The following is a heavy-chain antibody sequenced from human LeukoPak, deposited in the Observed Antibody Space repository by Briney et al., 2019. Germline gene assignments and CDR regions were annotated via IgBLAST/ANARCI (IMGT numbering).Heavy chain of an antibody. Sequence: PGGSLRLSCAASGFTFSSYWMTWVRQAPGKGLEWVSYISRGGSTTYYADSVKGRFTISRDNAKNSLYLQMNSLRAEDTAVYYCVRGVSISSSWYNDSWGQGTMVTVSS. V-gene: IGHV3-48*04. D-gene: IGHD6-13*01. CDR1: GFTFSSYW. CDR2: ISRGGSTT. CDR3: VRGVSISSSWYNDS. J-gene: IGHJ3*02.